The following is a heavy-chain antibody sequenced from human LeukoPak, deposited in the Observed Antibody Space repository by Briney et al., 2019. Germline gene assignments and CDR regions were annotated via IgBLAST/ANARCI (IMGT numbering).Heavy chain of an antibody. CDR3: ASPSPPYSSSWYYFDY. D-gene: IGHD6-13*01. Sequence: PGGSLRLSCAASGFTVSSNYMSWVRQAPGKGLEWVSVIYSGGSTYYADSVKGRFIISRDNSKNTLYLQMNSLRAEDTAVYYCASPSPPYSSSWYYFDYWGQGTLVTVSS. CDR2: IYSGGST. J-gene: IGHJ4*02. V-gene: IGHV3-53*01. CDR1: GFTVSSNY.